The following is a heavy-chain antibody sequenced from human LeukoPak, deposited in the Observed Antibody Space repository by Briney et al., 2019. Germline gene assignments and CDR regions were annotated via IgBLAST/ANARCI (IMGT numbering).Heavy chain of an antibody. J-gene: IGHJ1*01. CDR1: GYTFTSYA. CDR3: ARVYCSGGSCHDEYFQH. CDR2: INAGNGNT. Sequence: GASVKVSCKASGYTFTSYAMHWVRQAPGQRLEWMGWINAGNGNTKYSQEFQGRVTITRDTSASTAYMELSSLRSEDTAVYYCARVYCSGGSCHDEYFQHWGQGTLVTVSS. D-gene: IGHD2-15*01. V-gene: IGHV1-3*01.